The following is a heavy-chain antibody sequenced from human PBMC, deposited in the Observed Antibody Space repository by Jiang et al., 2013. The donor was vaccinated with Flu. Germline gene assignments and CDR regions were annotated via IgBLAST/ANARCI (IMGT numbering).Heavy chain of an antibody. CDR3: ARGGRDGYKQRFDY. Sequence: KPSETLSLTCAVYGGSFSGYYWSWIRQPPGKGLEWIGEINHSGSTNYNPSLKSRVTISVDTPKNQFSLKLSSVTAADTAVYYCARGGRDGYKQRFDYWGQGTLVTVSS. V-gene: IGHV4-34*01. CDR1: GGSFSGYY. D-gene: IGHD5-24*01. CDR2: INHSGST. J-gene: IGHJ4*02.